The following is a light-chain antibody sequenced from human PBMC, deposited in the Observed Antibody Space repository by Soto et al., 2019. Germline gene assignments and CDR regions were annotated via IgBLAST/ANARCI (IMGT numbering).Light chain of an antibody. Sequence: DIQMTQSPSTLSASVGDRVTITCRASQSISSWLAWYQQKPGKAPKLLIYKASSLESGVPSRFSGSGYGTEFNLTISSLQPDDFATYYCQQYNSYSYTFGQGTKLEIK. J-gene: IGKJ2*01. CDR3: QQYNSYSYT. CDR1: QSISSW. V-gene: IGKV1-5*03. CDR2: KAS.